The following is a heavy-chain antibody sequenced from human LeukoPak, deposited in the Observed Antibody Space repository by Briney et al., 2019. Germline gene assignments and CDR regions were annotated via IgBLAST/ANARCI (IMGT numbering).Heavy chain of an antibody. CDR2: INPIGGST. D-gene: IGHD3-3*01. Sequence: ASVKVSCKASGYTFTSYYMLCVRQAPGQGLEWMGIINPIGGSTTYAQNFQGRVTMTRDTSTSTVYMELSSLRSEDTAVYYCARSTLRFLGHMDVWGQGTTVTVSS. CDR1: GYTFTSYY. CDR3: ARSTLRFLGHMDV. J-gene: IGHJ6*02. V-gene: IGHV1-46*01.